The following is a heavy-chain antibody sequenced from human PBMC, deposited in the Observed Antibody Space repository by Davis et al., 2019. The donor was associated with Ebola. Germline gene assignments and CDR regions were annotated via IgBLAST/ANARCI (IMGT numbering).Heavy chain of an antibody. CDR1: GFAFDNYA. Sequence: PGGSLRLSCAASGFAFDNYAMHWVRQAPGKGLEWVSGINLNGANTGYADSVRGRFTISRDDAKKSLYLQMNSLRPDDTALYYCAKDIHPRIAAPGDHWGPGTLVTVCS. J-gene: IGHJ4*02. CDR2: INLNGANT. V-gene: IGHV3-9*01. D-gene: IGHD6-13*01. CDR3: AKDIHPRIAAPGDH.